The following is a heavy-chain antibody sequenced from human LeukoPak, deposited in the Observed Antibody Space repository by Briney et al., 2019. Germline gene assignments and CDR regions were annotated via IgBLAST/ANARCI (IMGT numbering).Heavy chain of an antibody. CDR3: ARARDIVVVPAAIRAPLWFDP. V-gene: IGHV4-34*01. CDR1: GGSFSGYY. Sequence: PSETLSLTCAVYGGSFSGYYWSWIRQPPGKGLEWIGEINHSGSTNSNPSLKSRVTISVDTSKNQFSLKLSSVTAADTAVYYCARARDIVVVPAAIRAPLWFDPWGQGTLVTVSS. J-gene: IGHJ5*02. D-gene: IGHD2-2*02. CDR2: INHSGST.